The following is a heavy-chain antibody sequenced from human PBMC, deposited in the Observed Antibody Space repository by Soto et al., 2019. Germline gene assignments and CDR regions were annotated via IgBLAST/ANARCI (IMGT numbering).Heavy chain of an antibody. CDR1: GFSFSHYA. V-gene: IGHV3-30-3*01. J-gene: IGHJ1*01. CDR2: ISYDGDNR. CDR3: VSQNPDSSNALDL. D-gene: IGHD3-22*01. Sequence: GGSLRLSCAAAGFSFSHYAMHWVRQPPGKGLEWVALISYDGDNRYFSDSVRGRFTISRDNYKTTVHLEMNDLRLDDTATYYCVSQNPDSSNALDLWGRGTLVTVYS.